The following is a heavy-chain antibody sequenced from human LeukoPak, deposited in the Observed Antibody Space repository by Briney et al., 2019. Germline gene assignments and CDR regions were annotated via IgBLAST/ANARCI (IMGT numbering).Heavy chain of an antibody. J-gene: IGHJ4*02. V-gene: IGHV3-49*03. D-gene: IGHD2-15*01. CDR2: IRSYIYSGAT. CDR3: ARNPHPHCCGVHRPCDS. CDR1: GFTFGDYG. Sequence: GGSLRLSCTTSGFTFGDYGMSWFRQAPGKGLEWVSFIRSYIYSGATDYAASVRGRFVISRHDSESIAYLQMNSLRTEDAGVYYCARNPHPHCCGVHRPCDSWGQGTLVTVSS.